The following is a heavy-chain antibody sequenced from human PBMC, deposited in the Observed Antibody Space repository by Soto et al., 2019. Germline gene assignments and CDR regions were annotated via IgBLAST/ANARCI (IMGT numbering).Heavy chain of an antibody. CDR1: GFTFSTYG. CDR3: ARAAGPYDY. D-gene: IGHD6-25*01. Sequence: QVQLVESGGGVVQPGRSLRLSCAASGFTFSTYGIHWVRQAPGKGLEWVAVIWHDGSNKYYADSVKGRFTISRDNSKSTLYLQMDSLRAEDTAVYYCARAAGPYDYWGQGTLVTVSS. CDR2: IWHDGSNK. J-gene: IGHJ4*02. V-gene: IGHV3-33*01.